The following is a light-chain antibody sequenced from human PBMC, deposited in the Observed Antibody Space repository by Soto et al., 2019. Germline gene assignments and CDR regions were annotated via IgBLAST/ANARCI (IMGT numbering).Light chain of an antibody. Sequence: EIVMTQSPATLSVSPGERATLSCRASQSVSSNLAWYQQKPGQAPRLLISGASTRATGIPARFSGSGSGTEFTLTLSSLQSEDFAVYYCQQYNNWPPLTFGGGTKVEIK. V-gene: IGKV3-15*01. CDR2: GAS. J-gene: IGKJ4*01. CDR3: QQYNNWPPLT. CDR1: QSVSSN.